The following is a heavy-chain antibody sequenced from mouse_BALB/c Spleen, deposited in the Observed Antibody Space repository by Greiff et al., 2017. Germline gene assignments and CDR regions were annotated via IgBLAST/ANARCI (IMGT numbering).Heavy chain of an antibody. CDR2: INPSNGGT. V-gene: IGHV1S81*02. D-gene: IGHD2-1*01. CDR3: TRSHYGNYWYFDV. CDR1: GYTFTSYY. Sequence: QVQLKQPGAELVKPGASVKLSCKASGYTFTSYYMYWVKQRPGQGLEWIGGINPSNGGTNFNEKFKSKATLTVDKSSSTAYMQLSSLTSEDSAVYYCTRSHYGNYWYFDVWGAGTTVTVSS. J-gene: IGHJ1*01.